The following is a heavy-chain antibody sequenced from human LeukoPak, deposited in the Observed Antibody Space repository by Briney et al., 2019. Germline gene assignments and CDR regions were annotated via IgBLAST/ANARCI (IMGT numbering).Heavy chain of an antibody. CDR2: VHSSGST. CDR3: ARIPLGYCSSTSCYSGADYYYYYGMDV. V-gene: IGHV4-61*01. J-gene: IGHJ6*02. CDR1: GDSGASSGSYW. Sequence: SEALSLTCDVSGDSGASSGSYWSGWFRQPPGKGLEWIGYVHSSGSTKYNSSLGSRVTISMDTSRNQFSLKLSSVTAADTAVYYCARIPLGYCSSTSCYSGADYYYYYGMDVWGQGTTVTVSS. D-gene: IGHD2-2*01.